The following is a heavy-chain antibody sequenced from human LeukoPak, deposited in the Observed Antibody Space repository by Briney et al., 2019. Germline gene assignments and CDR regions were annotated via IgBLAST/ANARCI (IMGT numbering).Heavy chain of an antibody. D-gene: IGHD3-22*01. CDR2: INTDGSST. CDR3: ATTPNYYDGSGFYYDDY. J-gene: IGHJ4*02. V-gene: IGHV3-74*01. Sequence: GGSLRLSCAASEFTFSSYWMHWVRQAPGKGLVWVSHINTDGSSTSHAESVKGRFTISRDNSKNTLYLQMNSLRAEDTALYYCATTPNYYDGSGFYYDDYWGQGTLVTVSS. CDR1: EFTFSSYW.